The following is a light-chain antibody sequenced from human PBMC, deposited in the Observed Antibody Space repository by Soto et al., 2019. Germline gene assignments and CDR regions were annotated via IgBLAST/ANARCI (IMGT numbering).Light chain of an antibody. CDR2: AAS. CDR1: QGLSSS. CDR3: QQLTSYPIT. J-gene: IGKJ5*01. V-gene: IGKV1-9*01. Sequence: DIQLTQSPSFLSASVGDRVTITCRASQGLSSSLAWYHQTPGKAPKLLIYAASTLQSGVPSRFSGSGSGTEFTLTISSLQPEDFATYYCQQLTSYPITFGQGTRLESK.